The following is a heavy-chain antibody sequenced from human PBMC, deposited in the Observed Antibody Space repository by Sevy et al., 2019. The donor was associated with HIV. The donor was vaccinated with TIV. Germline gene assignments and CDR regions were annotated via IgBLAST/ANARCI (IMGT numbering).Heavy chain of an antibody. Sequence: GGSLRLSCAASGFTFSSYWMSWVRQAPGKGLEWVANIKQDGSAKYYVDSVKGRFTISRDNAKNSLYLQMNSLRAEDTAVYYCARSLLYGDYGWRDAFDIWGQGTMVTVSS. D-gene: IGHD4-17*01. V-gene: IGHV3-7*03. J-gene: IGHJ3*02. CDR3: ARSLLYGDYGWRDAFDI. CDR1: GFTFSSYW. CDR2: IKQDGSAK.